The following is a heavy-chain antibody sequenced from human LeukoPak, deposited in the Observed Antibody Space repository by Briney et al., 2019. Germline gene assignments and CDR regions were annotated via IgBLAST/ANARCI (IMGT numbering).Heavy chain of an antibody. CDR3: ASLKNYYDSSGYLVTDAFDI. J-gene: IGHJ3*02. V-gene: IGHV1-18*01. D-gene: IGHD3-22*01. CDR1: GYTFTTYN. CDR2: ISGYNGNT. Sequence: ASVKVSCKASGYTFTTYNINWVRQAPGQGLEWMGWISGYNGNTNYAQKLQGRVTMTTDTSTSTAYMELRSLKSDDTAVYYCASLKNYYDSSGYLVTDAFDIWGQGTMAPSLQ.